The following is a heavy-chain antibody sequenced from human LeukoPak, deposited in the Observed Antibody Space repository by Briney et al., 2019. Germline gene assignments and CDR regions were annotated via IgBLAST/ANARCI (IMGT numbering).Heavy chain of an antibody. Sequence: AGGSLRLSCAVSGFAFSIYSMNWVRQAPGKGLEWVSYISSSSSTIYYADSVKGRFTISRDSAKNSLYLQMNSLRAEDTAVYYCARDLYGDYAFLDYWGQGTLVTVSS. CDR3: ARDLYGDYAFLDY. CDR2: ISSSSSTI. V-gene: IGHV3-48*01. CDR1: GFAFSIYS. D-gene: IGHD4-17*01. J-gene: IGHJ4*02.